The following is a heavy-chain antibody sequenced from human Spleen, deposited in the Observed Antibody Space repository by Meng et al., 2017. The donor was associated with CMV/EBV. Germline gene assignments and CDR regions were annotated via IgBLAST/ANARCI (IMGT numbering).Heavy chain of an antibody. Sequence: GYYGSWIRQPPGKGLEGIREINHSGSTNYNPSLKSRVTISVDTSKNQFSLKLSSVTAADTAVYYCARDGRYCSGGSCYSTRPNWFDPWGQGTLVTVSS. CDR3: ARDGRYCSGGSCYSTRPNWFDP. CDR2: INHSGST. J-gene: IGHJ5*02. CDR1: GYY. D-gene: IGHD2-15*01. V-gene: IGHV4-34*01.